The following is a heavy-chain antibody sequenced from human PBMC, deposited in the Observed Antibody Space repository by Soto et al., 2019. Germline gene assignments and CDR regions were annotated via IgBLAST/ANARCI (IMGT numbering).Heavy chain of an antibody. CDR2: LSGSGGST. CDR1: GFRLSSYT. J-gene: IGHJ4*02. D-gene: IGHD3-16*01. CDR3: AKCSISYYDYVWGRIAAYDFDY. Sequence: WGSLRRSCAASGFRLSSYTMNWGRHTPGKELERVPALSGSGGSTCYVDSVDGRFTISRDNSKNTGYLQMNSLRAEDTAVYYCAKCSISYYDYVWGRIAAYDFDYWAQGTLVTVS. V-gene: IGHV3-23*01.